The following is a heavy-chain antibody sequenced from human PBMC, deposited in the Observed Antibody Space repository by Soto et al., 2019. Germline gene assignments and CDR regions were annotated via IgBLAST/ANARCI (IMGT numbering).Heavy chain of an antibody. V-gene: IGHV1-69*06. Sequence: QVQLVQSGAEVKTPGSSVKVSCKASGGSFNSYSIDWVRQVPGQGLEWMGGIIPMSGRPNYAQRFQGRVTFSADKSTSTVYLEVNSLRHEDTAVYYCARRGRESANWFDPWGQGPLVTVSS. CDR1: GGSFNSYS. CDR3: ARRGRESANWFDP. J-gene: IGHJ5*02. CDR2: IIPMSGRP.